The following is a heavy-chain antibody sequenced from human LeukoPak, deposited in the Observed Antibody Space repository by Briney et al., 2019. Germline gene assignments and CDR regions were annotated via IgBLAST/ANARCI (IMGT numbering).Heavy chain of an antibody. CDR2: MNSDGSSR. CDR1: GFTLSNYW. J-gene: IGHJ2*01. CDR3: AREDPRTGYWFFDL. V-gene: IGHV3-74*03. Sequence: GGSLRLSCAASGFTLSNYWMHWVRQAPGKGLVWVSRMNSDGSSRTYADPAKGRFTISRDNAKNTLYLQMNGLRAEDTAVYFCAREDPRTGYWFFDLWGRGTLVTVSS.